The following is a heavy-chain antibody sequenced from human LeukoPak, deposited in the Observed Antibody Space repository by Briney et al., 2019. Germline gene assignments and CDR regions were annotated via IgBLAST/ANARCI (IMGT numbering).Heavy chain of an antibody. Sequence: GGSLRLSCAASGFTFSSYGMHWGRQAPGKGLEWVAVIWYDGSNKYYADSVKGRFTISRDNSKNTLSLQMNSLRAEDTAVYYCTKEKAYGYFFVGMDVWGQGTTVTVSS. J-gene: IGHJ6*02. CDR3: TKEKAYGYFFVGMDV. CDR2: IWYDGSNK. V-gene: IGHV3-33*06. CDR1: GFTFSSYG. D-gene: IGHD5-18*01.